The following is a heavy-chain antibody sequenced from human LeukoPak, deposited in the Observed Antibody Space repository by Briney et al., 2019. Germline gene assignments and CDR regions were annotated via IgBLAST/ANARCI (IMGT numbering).Heavy chain of an antibody. Sequence: GGSLRLSCAASGFTFSSYAMTWVRQAPGKGLEWVSTVSTSGGGTYYADSVKGRFTISRDNSKNTLYLQMNCLRAEDTAVYYCAKRYNSEYLAPVQDWGQGTLVTVSS. CDR3: AKRYNSEYLAPVQD. V-gene: IGHV3-23*01. CDR2: VSTSGGGT. D-gene: IGHD1-1*01. J-gene: IGHJ4*02. CDR1: GFTFSSYA.